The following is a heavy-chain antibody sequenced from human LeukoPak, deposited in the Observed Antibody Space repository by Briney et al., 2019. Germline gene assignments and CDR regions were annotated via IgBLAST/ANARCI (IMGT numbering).Heavy chain of an antibody. CDR1: GFSFTNYA. Sequence: GGSLRLSCAASGFSFTNYAMSWVRQAPARGPEWLSSMKGGGETFYADSVKGRFTISRDNAKNSLYLQMNSLRAEDTAVYYCARDRQYGGYDSFDYWGQGTLVTVSS. CDR2: MKGGGET. CDR3: ARDRQYGGYDSFDY. J-gene: IGHJ4*02. V-gene: IGHV3-23*01. D-gene: IGHD5-12*01.